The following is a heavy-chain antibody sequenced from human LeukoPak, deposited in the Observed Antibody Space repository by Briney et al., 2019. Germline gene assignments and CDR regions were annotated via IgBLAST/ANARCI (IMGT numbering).Heavy chain of an antibody. V-gene: IGHV3-74*01. Sequence: QPGGSLRLSCAATGFTLSGYWMHWVRQAPGEGLVWVSRINSDGRSTSYADSVKGRFTISRDNANNTLYLQMNTLRAEDTAVYYCARVRVGTTYFDYWGQGTLVTVSS. CDR1: GFTLSGYW. J-gene: IGHJ4*02. D-gene: IGHD1-26*01. CDR3: ARVRVGTTYFDY. CDR2: INSDGRST.